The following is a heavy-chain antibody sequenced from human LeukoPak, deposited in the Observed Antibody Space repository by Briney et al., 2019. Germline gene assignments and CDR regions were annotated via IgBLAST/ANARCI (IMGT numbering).Heavy chain of an antibody. CDR3: ACQLLGEAFDI. D-gene: IGHD2-2*01. CDR1: GFTFDDYA. Sequence: GRSLRLSCAASGFTFDDYAMHWVRQAPGKGLDWVSGISWNSGSIGYADSVKGRFTISRDNAKNSLYLQMNSLRAEDTALYYCACQLLGEAFDIWGQGTMVTVSS. J-gene: IGHJ3*02. V-gene: IGHV3-9*01. CDR2: ISWNSGSI.